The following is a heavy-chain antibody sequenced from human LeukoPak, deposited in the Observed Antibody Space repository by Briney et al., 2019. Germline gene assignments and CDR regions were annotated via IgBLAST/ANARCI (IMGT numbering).Heavy chain of an antibody. Sequence: ETLSLTFTVSGGSISSYYWSWIRQPPGKGLEWIGYIYSSGSTNYNPSLKSRVTISVDTSKNQFSLKLNSVTAADTAVYYCVRDREEITALFYYYYMDVWGKGTTVTVSS. V-gene: IGHV4-59*01. J-gene: IGHJ6*03. CDR1: GGSISSYY. CDR2: IYSSGST. D-gene: IGHD3-16*01. CDR3: VRDREEITALFYYYYMDV.